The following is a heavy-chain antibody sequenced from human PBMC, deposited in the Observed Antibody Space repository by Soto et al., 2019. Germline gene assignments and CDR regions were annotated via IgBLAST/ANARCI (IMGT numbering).Heavy chain of an antibody. CDR2: INPNSGGT. CDR1: GHTFTGYY. V-gene: IGHV1-2*02. CDR3: ARDIVVVPAAIMRRGNWFDP. D-gene: IGHD2-2*02. J-gene: IGHJ5*02. Sequence: ASVKVSCKASGHTFTGYYMHWVRQAPGQGLEWMGWINPNSGGTNYAQKFQGRVTMTRDTSISTAYMELSRLRSDDTAVYYCARDIVVVPAAIMRRGNWFDPWGQGTLVTVSS.